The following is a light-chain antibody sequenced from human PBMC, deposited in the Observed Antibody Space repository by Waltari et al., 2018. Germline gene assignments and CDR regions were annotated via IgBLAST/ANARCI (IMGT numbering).Light chain of an antibody. Sequence: EIVLTQSPATVSLSPGERATLSCRASQSVSGCFAWYQQKPGQAPGLLIYGISNRAFGIPARFRGSGSGTDFTLTIGSLEPEDFAIYFCQQCGNWPRTFGQGTKVEIK. CDR2: GIS. CDR3: QQCGNWPRT. J-gene: IGKJ1*01. V-gene: IGKV3-11*01. CDR1: QSVSGC.